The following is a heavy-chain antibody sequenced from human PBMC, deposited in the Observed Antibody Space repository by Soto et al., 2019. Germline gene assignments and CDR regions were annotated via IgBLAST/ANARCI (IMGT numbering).Heavy chain of an antibody. CDR3: ATGPYYDVWSGYYPFDY. D-gene: IGHD3-3*01. V-gene: IGHV1-24*01. J-gene: IGHJ4*02. CDR1: GYTLTELS. CDR2: FDPEDGET. Sequence: ASVKVSCKVSGYTLTELSMHWVRQAPGKGLEWMGGFDPEDGETIYAQKFQGRVTMTEDTSTDTAYMELSSLRSEDTAVYYCATGPYYDVWSGYYPFDYWGQGTLVTVSS.